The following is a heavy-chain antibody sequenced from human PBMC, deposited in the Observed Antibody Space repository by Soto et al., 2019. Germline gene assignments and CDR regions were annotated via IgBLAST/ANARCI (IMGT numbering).Heavy chain of an antibody. CDR1: GFIFSNYG. Sequence: EVQLLESGGGSRQPGGSLRLSCAVSGFIFSNYGMSWVRQAPGKGLEWVSATSGSGDATYYADSVKGRFTISRDNPKNTLYVEMNSLRVEDTAVYYCAQDLGYDGSGIEIWGQGTLVTVSP. D-gene: IGHD3-10*01. V-gene: IGHV3-23*01. CDR3: AQDLGYDGSGIEI. J-gene: IGHJ4*02. CDR2: TSGSGDAT.